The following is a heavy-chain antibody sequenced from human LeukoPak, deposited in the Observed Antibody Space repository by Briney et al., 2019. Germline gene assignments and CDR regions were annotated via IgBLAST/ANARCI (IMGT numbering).Heavy chain of an antibody. CDR2: IYYSGST. CDR1: GGSISSYY. D-gene: IGHD3-22*01. CDR3: ARSDYYDSSGYYSVDY. J-gene: IGHJ4*02. V-gene: IGHV4-59*01. Sequence: PSETLSLTCTVSGGSISSYYWSWIRQPPGKGLEWIGYIYYSGSTNYNPSLKSRVTIPVDTSKNQFSLKLSSVTAADTAVYYCARSDYYDSSGYYSVDYWGRGALVTVSS.